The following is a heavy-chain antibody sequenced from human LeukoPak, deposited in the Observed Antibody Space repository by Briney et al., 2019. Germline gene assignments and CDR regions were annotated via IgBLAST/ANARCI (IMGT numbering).Heavy chain of an antibody. CDR3: ARHDFWSGEYYYYGMDV. Sequence: ASVTVSCKASGHTFTGYYMHWVRQAPGQGLEWMGWVNPNSGGTNYAQKFQGRVTMTRDTSISTAYMELSRLRSDDTAVYYCARHDFWSGEYYYYGMDVWGQGTTVTVSS. CDR2: VNPNSGGT. D-gene: IGHD3-3*01. J-gene: IGHJ6*02. V-gene: IGHV1-2*02. CDR1: GHTFTGYY.